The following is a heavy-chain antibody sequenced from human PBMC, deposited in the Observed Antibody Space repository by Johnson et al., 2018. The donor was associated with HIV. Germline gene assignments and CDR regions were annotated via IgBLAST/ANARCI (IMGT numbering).Heavy chain of an antibody. V-gene: IGHV3-7*01. D-gene: IGHD6-6*01. CDR2: IKQDGSEK. CDR3: AKVHSSSSNGFDI. Sequence: VQLLESGGGLVQPGGSLRLSCAASGFTFSSYWMSWVRQAPGKGLEWVANIKQDGSEKYYVGSLEGRFTVSRDNAKNLLYLQMNSLRAEDTAVYYCAKVHSSSSNGFDIWGQGTMVTVSS. CDR1: GFTFSSYW. J-gene: IGHJ3*02.